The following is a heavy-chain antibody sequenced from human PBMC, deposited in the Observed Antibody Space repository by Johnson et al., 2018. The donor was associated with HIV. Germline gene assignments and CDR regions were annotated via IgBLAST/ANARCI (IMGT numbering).Heavy chain of an antibody. J-gene: IGHJ3*02. V-gene: IGHV3-11*01. CDR2: ISSSGSSR. D-gene: IGHD4-11*01. CDR3: ARDYRGALDI. Sequence: QVQVLESGGGLVKPGGSLIVSCEASGLTFSDYYMSWIRQAPGKGLEWVSYISSSGSSRYYADSVKGRFTITRDNVKNSLYMQMNSLRVEDTAVYFCARDYRGALDIWGQGTMVTVSS. CDR1: GLTFSDYY.